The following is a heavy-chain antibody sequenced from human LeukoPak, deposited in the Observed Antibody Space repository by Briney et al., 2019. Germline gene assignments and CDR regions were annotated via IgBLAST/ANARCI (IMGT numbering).Heavy chain of an antibody. CDR3: ARGYFHGSIDY. Sequence: PGGSLRLSCAASGFTFSTYWLHWVRQAPGKGLVWVSRIESDGASTTYADSVQGRFTISRGNAKNTLYLQMNSLRAEDTAVYYCARGYFHGSIDYWGQGTLVTVSS. CDR1: GFTFSTYW. CDR2: IESDGAST. V-gene: IGHV3-74*01. D-gene: IGHD5-18*01. J-gene: IGHJ4*02.